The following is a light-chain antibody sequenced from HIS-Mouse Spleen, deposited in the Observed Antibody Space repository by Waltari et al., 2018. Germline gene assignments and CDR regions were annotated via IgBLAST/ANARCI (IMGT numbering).Light chain of an antibody. CDR1: ALPKKY. V-gene: IGLV3-10*01. J-gene: IGLJ2*01. Sequence: SYELTQPPSVSVSPGQTARITCSGDALPKKYAYWYQQKSGHAPVLVIYEDSKRPYGIPERFSGSSSGTMATLTISGAQVEDEADYYCYSTDSSGNHRVFGGGTKLTVL. CDR2: EDS. CDR3: YSTDSSGNHRV.